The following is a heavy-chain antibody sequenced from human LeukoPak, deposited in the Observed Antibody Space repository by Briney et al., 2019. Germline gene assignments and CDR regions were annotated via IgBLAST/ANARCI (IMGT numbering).Heavy chain of an antibody. CDR3: ARDSPGTTSSDY. V-gene: IGHV3-21*01. CDR2: ISSSSSYI. D-gene: IGHD1-7*01. CDR1: GFTFSSYS. Sequence: GGSLRLSCAASGFTFSSYSMNWVRQAPGKGLEWVSSISSSSSYIYYADSVKGRFTISRDNAKNSLYLQMNSLRAEDTAVYYCARDSPGTTSSDYWGQGTLVTVSS. J-gene: IGHJ4*02.